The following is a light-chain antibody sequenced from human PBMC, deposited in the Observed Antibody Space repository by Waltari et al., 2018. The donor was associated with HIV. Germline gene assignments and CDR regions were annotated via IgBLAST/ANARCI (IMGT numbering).Light chain of an antibody. CDR3: NSRDSSGHWF. CDR2: GEN. CDR1: SVRSYY. V-gene: IGLV3-19*01. Sequence: SSELAPHPAVYVACGQPVRHTCQGVSVRSYYASWYQPKPGQDPVLVVYGENNRPSGIPERFSGSTSGNTASLTIAGAQAEDEADYYCNSRDSSGHWFFGGGTKVTVL. J-gene: IGLJ3*02.